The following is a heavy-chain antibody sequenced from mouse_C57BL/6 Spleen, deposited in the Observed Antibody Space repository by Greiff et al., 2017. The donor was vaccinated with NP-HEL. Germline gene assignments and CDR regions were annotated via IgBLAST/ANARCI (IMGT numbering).Heavy chain of an antibody. J-gene: IGHJ2*01. V-gene: IGHV1-42*01. D-gene: IGHD1-1*01. CDR2: INPSTGGT. CDR1: GYSFTGYY. Sequence: EVQLQQSGPELVKPGASVKISCKASGYSFTGYYMNWVKQSPEKSLEWIGEINPSTGGTTYNQKFKAKATLTVDKSSSTAYMQLKSLTSEDSAVYYCARPSDYGSSSLFDYWGQCTTLTVSS. CDR3: ARPSDYGSSSLFDY.